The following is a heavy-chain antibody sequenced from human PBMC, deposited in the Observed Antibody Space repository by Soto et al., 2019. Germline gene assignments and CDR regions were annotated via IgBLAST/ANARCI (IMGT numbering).Heavy chain of an antibody. D-gene: IGHD2-21*02. V-gene: IGHV4-59*01. CDR2: MYNTGST. CDR1: GGSISRYY. CDR3: ARDLWGYCGTDCYPLDV. Sequence: QVQLQESGPGLVKPSETLSLTSTVSGGSISRYYWSWIRQPPGKGLEWIGYMYNTGSTVDNPSFKSRVTISVDTSKNQFSLKLNSVTAADTAVYYCARDLWGYCGTDCYPLDVWGQGTTVTVSS. J-gene: IGHJ6*02.